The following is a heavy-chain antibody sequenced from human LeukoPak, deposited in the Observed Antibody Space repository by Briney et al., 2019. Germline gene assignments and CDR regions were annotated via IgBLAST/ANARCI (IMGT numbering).Heavy chain of an antibody. CDR1: LGTFSSYI. Sequence: SEKVSCKGSLGTFSSYIISWVRQAPGHGLEWMGRFIPILGIANYAQKLHGRVTITADKSTSTAYIELSSLRSEDTVVYYCALDSISTVDYWGQGTLVTV. CDR3: ALDSISTVDY. D-gene: IGHD6-6*01. CDR2: FIPILGIA. J-gene: IGHJ4*02. V-gene: IGHV1-69*02.